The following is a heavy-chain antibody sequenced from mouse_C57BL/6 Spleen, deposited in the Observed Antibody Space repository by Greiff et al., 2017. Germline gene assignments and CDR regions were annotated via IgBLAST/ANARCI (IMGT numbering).Heavy chain of an antibody. CDR3: ARFSNYYGSSYEDFDY. CDR2: IYPGSGNT. V-gene: IGHV1-76*01. CDR1: GYTFTDYY. D-gene: IGHD1-1*01. Sequence: QVQLKESGAELVRPGASVKLSCKASGYTFTDYYINWVKQRPGQGLEWIARIYPGSGNTYYNEKFKGKATLTAEKSSSTAYMQLSSLTSEDSAVYFCARFSNYYGSSYEDFDYWGQGTTLTVSS. J-gene: IGHJ2*01.